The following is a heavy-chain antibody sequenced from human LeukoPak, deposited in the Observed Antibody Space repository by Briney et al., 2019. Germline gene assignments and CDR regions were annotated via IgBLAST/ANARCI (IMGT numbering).Heavy chain of an antibody. Sequence: SETLSLTCTVSGGSISTTSYYWGRIRQPPGKGLEWIGNIYYSGSTFYNPSFKSRVTISVDTSKNQFSLKVNSMTAADSAVYFCARRTWGGPHYFDYWGQGTLVTVSS. CDR1: GGSISTTSYY. D-gene: IGHD3-3*01. V-gene: IGHV4-39*01. J-gene: IGHJ4*02. CDR2: IYYSGST. CDR3: ARRTWGGPHYFDY.